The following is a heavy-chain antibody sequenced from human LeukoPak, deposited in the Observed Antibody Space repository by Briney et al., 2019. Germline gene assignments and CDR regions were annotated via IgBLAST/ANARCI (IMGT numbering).Heavy chain of an antibody. CDR3: AKLKMTTIDY. Sequence: GGSLRLSCAASGFTFSDYYMSWIRQAPGKGLEWASYISETGDTIYYPDSVKGRFTISRDNAKNLLYLQMNSLRAEDTAVYYCAKLKMTTIDYWGQGTLVTVSS. J-gene: IGHJ4*02. V-gene: IGHV3-11*01. D-gene: IGHD5-24*01. CDR2: ISETGDTI. CDR1: GFTFSDYY.